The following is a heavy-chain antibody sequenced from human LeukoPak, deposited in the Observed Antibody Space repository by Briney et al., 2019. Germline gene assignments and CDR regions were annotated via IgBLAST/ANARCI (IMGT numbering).Heavy chain of an antibody. V-gene: IGHV3-23*01. CDR3: AKGFTTVTTYGCCFDP. Sequence: GGSLRLSCAASGFTFSSYAMSWVRQAPGKGLEWVSAISGSGGSTYYADSVKGRFTISRDNSKNTLYLQMNSLRAEDTAVYYCAKGFTTVTTYGCCFDPWGQGTLVTVSS. CDR1: GFTFSSYA. CDR2: ISGSGGST. J-gene: IGHJ5*02. D-gene: IGHD4-17*01.